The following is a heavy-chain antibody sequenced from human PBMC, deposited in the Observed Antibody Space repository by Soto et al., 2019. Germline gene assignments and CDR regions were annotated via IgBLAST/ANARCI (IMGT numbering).Heavy chain of an antibody. CDR1: GGTFSSYT. J-gene: IGHJ5*02. CDR2: IITMFGIT. V-gene: IGHV1-69*08. D-gene: IGHD2-2*01. Sequence: QVQLAQSGAEVKKPGSSVKVSCEASGGTFSSYTISWVRQAPGQGLEWVGRIITMFGITNYAKKFQGSVTIMADKYASRDYMELNSLRSADTAVYYCAREKYCSTGRCYSFHWFYQWGQGSLVPVAS. CDR3: AREKYCSTGRCYSFHWFYQ.